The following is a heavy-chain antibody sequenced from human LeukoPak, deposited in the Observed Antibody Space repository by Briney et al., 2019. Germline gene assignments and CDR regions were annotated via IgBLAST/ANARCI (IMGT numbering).Heavy chain of an antibody. V-gene: IGHV3-7*01. CDR1: GFTFSSYW. CDR3: AREDYGDYVGI. CDR2: IKQDGSEK. D-gene: IGHD4-17*01. J-gene: IGHJ3*02. Sequence: GGSLRLSCAASGFTFSSYWMSWVRQAPGKGLEWVADIKQDGSEKYYVDSVKGRFIISRDNAKNSLYLQMNSLRAEDTAVYYCAREDYGDYVGIWGQGTMVTVSS.